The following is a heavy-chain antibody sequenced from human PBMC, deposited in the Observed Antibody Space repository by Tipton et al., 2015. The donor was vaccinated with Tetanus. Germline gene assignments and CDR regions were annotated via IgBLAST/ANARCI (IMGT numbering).Heavy chain of an antibody. CDR3: ARHVHGSGALLAGERYYYYGMDV. Sequence: TLSLTCTVTGDSISSSRFYWGWVRLAPGKGPEWIGSIYYRGDTYHSPSLKSRVTMSVDTSKNQFSVTLSSVTAADTAIYYCARHVHGSGALLAGERYYYYGMDVWGQGTPVTVSS. V-gene: IGHV4-39*01. CDR2: IYYRGDT. J-gene: IGHJ6*02. D-gene: IGHD3-3*01. CDR1: GDSISSSRFY.